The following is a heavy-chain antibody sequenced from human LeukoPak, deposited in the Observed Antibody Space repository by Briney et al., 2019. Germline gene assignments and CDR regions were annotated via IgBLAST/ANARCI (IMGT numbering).Heavy chain of an antibody. D-gene: IGHD3-10*01. Sequence: PGGSLRLSCAVSGFTFSSYWMSWVRQAPGKGLEWVANIKQDGSEKYYVDSVKGRFTISRDNAKTSLYLQMNSLRAEDTAIYYCARESGFRGDAFDIWGQGTMVTVSS. J-gene: IGHJ3*02. CDR3: ARESGFRGDAFDI. CDR2: IKQDGSEK. CDR1: GFTFSSYW. V-gene: IGHV3-7*01.